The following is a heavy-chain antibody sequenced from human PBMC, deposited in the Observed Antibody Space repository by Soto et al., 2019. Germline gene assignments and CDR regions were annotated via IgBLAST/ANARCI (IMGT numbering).Heavy chain of an antibody. J-gene: IGHJ4*02. D-gene: IGHD3-16*01. CDR2: INPNSGGT. CDR3: ARDIGNGGIRGGFDY. Sequence: ASVKVSCKASGYTFTGYYMHWVRQAPGQGLEWMGWINPNSGGTNYAQKFQGWVTMTRDTSISTAYMELSRLRSDDTAVYYCARDIGNGGIRGGFDYWGQGTLVTVSS. V-gene: IGHV1-2*04. CDR1: GYTFTGYY.